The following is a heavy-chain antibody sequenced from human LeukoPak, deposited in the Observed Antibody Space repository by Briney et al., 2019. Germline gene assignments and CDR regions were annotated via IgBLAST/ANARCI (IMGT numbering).Heavy chain of an antibody. CDR3: TRSRDGYNLGPSFDY. J-gene: IGHJ4*02. CDR2: IYSGGST. Sequence: PGGSLRLSCAASGFTFSSYAMSRVRQAPGKGLEWVSVIYSGGSTYYADSVKGRFTISRDESKNTLYLQMNSLRAEDTAVYYCTRSRDGYNLGPSFDYWGQGTLVTVSS. V-gene: IGHV3-53*01. D-gene: IGHD5-24*01. CDR1: GFTFSSYA.